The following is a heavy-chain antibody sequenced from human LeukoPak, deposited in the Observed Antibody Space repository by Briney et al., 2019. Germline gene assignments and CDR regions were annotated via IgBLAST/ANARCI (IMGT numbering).Heavy chain of an antibody. V-gene: IGHV4-61*02. CDR2: IFSGGSS. D-gene: IGHD1-26*01. CDR3: VRGRQKWEMIDWFDP. Sequence: SQTLSLTCTVAGGSISSGSYYWSWIRQPAWKGLDWIGRIFSGGSSHYNPSLRSRVTMSVDTANNQFSLRLTTVTAADTAVYYCVRGRQKWEMIDWFDPWGQGTLVIVSS. J-gene: IGHJ5*02. CDR1: GGSISSGSYY.